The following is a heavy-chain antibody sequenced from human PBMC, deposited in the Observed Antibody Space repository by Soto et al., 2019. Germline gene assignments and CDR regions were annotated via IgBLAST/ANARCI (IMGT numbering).Heavy chain of an antibody. J-gene: IGHJ4*02. V-gene: IGHV3-53*01. D-gene: IGHD3-22*01. CDR1: GFTVSSNY. Sequence: GGSLRLSCAASGFTVSSNYMNWVRQAPGKGLEWVSVIYSGGSTYYADSVKGRFTISRDNSKNTLYLQMNSLRAEDTAVYYCARNYYDSGGGFDYWGQGTLVTVSS. CDR2: IYSGGST. CDR3: ARNYYDSGGGFDY.